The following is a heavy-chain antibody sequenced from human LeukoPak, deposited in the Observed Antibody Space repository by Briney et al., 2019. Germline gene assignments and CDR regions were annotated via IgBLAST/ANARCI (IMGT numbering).Heavy chain of an antibody. J-gene: IGHJ4*02. V-gene: IGHV3-30-3*01. Sequence: GGSLRLSCVASGFTFSSYAMHWVRQAPGKGLEWVAVISYDGSNKYYADSVKGRFTISRDNSKNTLYLQMNSLRVEDTAAYYCAKVRAPSGWFNSDYWGQGTLVTVSS. CDR2: ISYDGSNK. D-gene: IGHD6-19*01. CDR1: GFTFSSYA. CDR3: AKVRAPSGWFNSDY.